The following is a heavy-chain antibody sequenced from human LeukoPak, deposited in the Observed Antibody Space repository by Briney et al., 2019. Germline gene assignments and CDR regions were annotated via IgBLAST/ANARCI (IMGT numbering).Heavy chain of an antibody. Sequence: GGSLRLSCAASGFTLSNYWMSWVRQAPGKGLEWVANIKQDGSQKYYVDSVKGRFTIARDNAENSLYLQMNSLRAEDTAVYYCARFGYPGGLDIWGQGTMVTVSS. CDR1: GFTLSNYW. J-gene: IGHJ3*02. CDR3: ARFGYPGGLDI. D-gene: IGHD3-10*01. CDR2: IKQDGSQK. V-gene: IGHV3-7*01.